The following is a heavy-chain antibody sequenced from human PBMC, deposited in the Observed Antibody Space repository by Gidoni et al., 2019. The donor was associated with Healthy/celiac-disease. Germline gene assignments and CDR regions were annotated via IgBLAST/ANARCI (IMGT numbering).Heavy chain of an antibody. CDR2: IYSGGST. D-gene: IGHD3-10*01. CDR1: GFTVSSNY. V-gene: IGHV3-66*02. CDR3: ARGGTMVQGENDY. Sequence: EVQLVDSGGGLVQPGGSLRLSCAASGFTVSSNYMSWVRQAPGKGLEWVSVIYSGGSTYYADSVKGRFTISRDNSKNTLYLQMNSLRAEDTAVYYCARGGTMVQGENDYWGQGTLVTVSS. J-gene: IGHJ4*02.